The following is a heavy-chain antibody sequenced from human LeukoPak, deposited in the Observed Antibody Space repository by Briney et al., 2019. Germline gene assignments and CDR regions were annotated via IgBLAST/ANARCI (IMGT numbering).Heavy chain of an antibody. CDR2: ISSDGSKK. Sequence: PGGSLRLSCAASGFTFSSYAMPWVRQAPGKGLECVALISSDGSKKYYVDSVKGRFTISRDNSKSTLFLQMNSLRVEDTAVYYCAKLTDGDFWSGYIDYWGQGTLVTVSS. J-gene: IGHJ4*02. CDR1: GFTFSSYA. V-gene: IGHV3-30*18. D-gene: IGHD3-3*01. CDR3: AKLTDGDFWSGYIDY.